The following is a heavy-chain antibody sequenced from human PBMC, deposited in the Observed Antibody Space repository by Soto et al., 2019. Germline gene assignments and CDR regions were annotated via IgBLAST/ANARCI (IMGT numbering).Heavy chain of an antibody. CDR2: ISSSGSTM. D-gene: IGHD3-10*01. V-gene: IGHV3-11*01. CDR1: GFTFSDYY. CDR3: ARVYGSGSYFDY. Sequence: QVQLVESGGGLVKPGGSLRLSCAASGFTFSDYYMSWIRQAPGKGLEWVSYISSSGSTMYYADSVKGRFTISRDNAKNSLYLQMNSMRAGDTAVYYGARVYGSGSYFDYWGQGTLVTVSS. J-gene: IGHJ4*02.